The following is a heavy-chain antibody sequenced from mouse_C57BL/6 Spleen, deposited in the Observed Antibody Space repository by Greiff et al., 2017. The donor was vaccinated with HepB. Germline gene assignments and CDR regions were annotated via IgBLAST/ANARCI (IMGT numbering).Heavy chain of an antibody. J-gene: IGHJ4*01. CDR3: TRASMDY. CDR1: GYTFTDYE. V-gene: IGHV1-15*01. Sequence: VQLQQSGAELVRPGASVTLSCQASGYTFTDYEMHWVKQTPVPGLEWIGAIDPETGGTAYNQKFKGKAILTADKSSRTAYMELRSLTSEDSAVYYCTRASMDYRGQGTAVTVSS. CDR2: IDPETGGT.